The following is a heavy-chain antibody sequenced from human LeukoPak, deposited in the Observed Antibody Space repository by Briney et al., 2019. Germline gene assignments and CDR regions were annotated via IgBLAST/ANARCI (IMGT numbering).Heavy chain of an antibody. CDR2: TYYRSKWYN. D-gene: IGHD4-17*01. CDR3: ARDSPLTTVTTFPYWYFDL. V-gene: IGHV6-1*01. CDR1: GDSVSSNSAA. Sequence: QTLSLTCAISGDSVSSNSAAWNWIRQSPSRGLEWLGRTYYRSKWYNDYAVSVKSRITINPDTSKNQFSLQLNSVTPEDTAVYYCARDSPLTTVTTFPYWYFDLWGRGTLVTVSS. J-gene: IGHJ2*01.